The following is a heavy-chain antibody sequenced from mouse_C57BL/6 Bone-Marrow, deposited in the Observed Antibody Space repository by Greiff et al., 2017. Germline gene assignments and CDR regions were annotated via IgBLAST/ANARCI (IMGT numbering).Heavy chain of an antibody. V-gene: IGHV1-82*01. J-gene: IGHJ3*01. CDR2: IYPGAGDT. D-gene: IGHD2-5*01. CDR3: ARGDSNYFWFAY. Sequence: VQLQQSGPELVKPGASVKISCKASGYAFSSSWMNWVKQRPGKGLEWIGRIYPGAGDTNYNGKFKGKATLTADKSSSTAYMQLSSLTSEDSAVYCCARGDSNYFWFAYWGQGTLVTVSA. CDR1: GYAFSSSW.